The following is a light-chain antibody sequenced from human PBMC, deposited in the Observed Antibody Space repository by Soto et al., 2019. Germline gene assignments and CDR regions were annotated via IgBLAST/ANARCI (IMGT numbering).Light chain of an antibody. Sequence: QSVLTQPPSASGTPGQRVTISFSGSSSNIGSNTVNWYQQLPGTAPKLLIYSNNQRPSGVPDRFSGSKSGTSASLAISGLQYEDEADYYCAAWDDSLNGVVFGGGTKLTVL. CDR1: SSNIGSNT. V-gene: IGLV1-44*01. J-gene: IGLJ2*01. CDR3: AAWDDSLNGVV. CDR2: SNN.